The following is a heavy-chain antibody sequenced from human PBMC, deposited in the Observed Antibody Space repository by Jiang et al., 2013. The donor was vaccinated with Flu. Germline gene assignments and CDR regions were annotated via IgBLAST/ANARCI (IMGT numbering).Heavy chain of an antibody. D-gene: IGHD4-17*01. CDR2: IIPILGVA. Sequence: QSGSELKKPGASVKVSCKASGGTFSNYAINWVRQAPGQGLEWMGRIIPILGVANHAQKFQGRVTITADKSTSTAYMELSSLRSEDTAVYYCARAGDYTVEFFDYWGQG. V-gene: IGHV1-69*04. CDR3: ARAGDYTVEFFDY. CDR1: GGTFSNYA. J-gene: IGHJ4*02.